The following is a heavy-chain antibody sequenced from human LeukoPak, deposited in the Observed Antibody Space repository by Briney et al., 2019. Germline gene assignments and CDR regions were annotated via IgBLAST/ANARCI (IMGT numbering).Heavy chain of an antibody. CDR2: ISGNTDDT. CDR1: GFTFSVYA. CDR3: TRDYRGTFDY. D-gene: IGHD1-26*01. J-gene: IGHJ4*02. V-gene: IGHV3-23*01. Sequence: GGSLRLSCAASGFTFSVYAMTWVRQAPGKGLEWVSSISGNTDDTYYADSVKGRFTISRDNSKNTLYLQMNSLRAEDTAIYYCTRDYRGTFDYWGQGTLVTVSS.